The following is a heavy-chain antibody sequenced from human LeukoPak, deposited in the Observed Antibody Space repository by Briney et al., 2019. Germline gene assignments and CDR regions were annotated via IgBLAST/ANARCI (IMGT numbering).Heavy chain of an antibody. CDR3: TKNPNGDYVGAFDP. V-gene: IGHV3-23*01. D-gene: IGHD4-17*01. J-gene: IGHJ5*02. Sequence: GGSLRLSCAASGFTFSSFAMTWVRQAPGKGLEWVSSITAGHYTTYNTDSVKGRFTISRDNSKNTLYLQMNSLRADDTAVYYWTKNPNGDYVGAFDPWGQGTLVTVSS. CDR2: ITAGHYTT. CDR1: GFTFSSFA.